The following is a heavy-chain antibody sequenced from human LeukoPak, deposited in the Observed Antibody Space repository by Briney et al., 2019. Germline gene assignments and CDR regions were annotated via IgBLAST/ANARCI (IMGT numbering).Heavy chain of an antibody. J-gene: IGHJ4*02. D-gene: IGHD6-13*01. CDR3: ARDLNVGVAAGTLYYFDY. CDR1: GYTFTGYY. V-gene: IGHV1-2*02. CDR2: INPNSGGT. Sequence: ASVKVSCKASGYTFTGYYMHWVRQAPGQGLEWMGWINPNSGGTNYAQKFQGRVTMTRDTSISTAYMELSRLRSDDTAVYYCARDLNVGVAAGTLYYFDYWGQGTLVTVSS.